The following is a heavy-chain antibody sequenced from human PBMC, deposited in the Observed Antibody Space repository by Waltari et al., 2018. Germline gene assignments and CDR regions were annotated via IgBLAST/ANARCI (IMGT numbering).Heavy chain of an antibody. CDR1: GGSLSGYY. Sequence: QVWLQQWGAGLLKPSETLSLTCVVSGGSLSGYYWSWIRQPPGKGLEWIGEVNYGGTTNDNPSLKSRITVSIDTSNNQFSLNLNSVTAADTAVYYCAKQVAGSGWYLGWGQGTLVSVSS. D-gene: IGHD6-19*01. CDR3: AKQVAGSGWYLG. J-gene: IGHJ4*02. V-gene: IGHV4-34*01. CDR2: VNYGGTT.